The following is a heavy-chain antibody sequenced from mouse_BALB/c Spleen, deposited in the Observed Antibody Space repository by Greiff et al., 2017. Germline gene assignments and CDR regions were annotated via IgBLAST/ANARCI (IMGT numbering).Heavy chain of an antibody. Sequence: EVQGVESGPGLVKPSQSLSLTCTVTGYSITSDYAWNWIRQFPGNKLEWMGYISYSGSTSYNPSLKSRISITRDTSKNQFFLQLNSVTTEDTATYYCARHYGNYVWYFDVWGAGTTVTVSS. V-gene: IGHV3-2*02. D-gene: IGHD2-1*01. J-gene: IGHJ1*01. CDR3: ARHYGNYVWYFDV. CDR1: GYSITSDYA. CDR2: ISYSGST.